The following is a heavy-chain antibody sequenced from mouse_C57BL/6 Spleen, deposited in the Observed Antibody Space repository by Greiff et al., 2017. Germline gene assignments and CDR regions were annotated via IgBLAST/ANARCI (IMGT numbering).Heavy chain of an antibody. V-gene: IGHV3-1*01. J-gene: IGHJ3*01. CDR1: GYSITSGYD. Sequence: EVKLVESGPGMVNPSQSLSLTCTVTGYSITSGYDWHWIRHFPGNKLEWMGYISYSGSTNYNPSLKSRISITHDTSKNHFFLKLNSVTTEDTATYYCARGGKLGPFAYWGQGTLVTVSA. D-gene: IGHD4-1*01. CDR2: ISYSGST. CDR3: ARGGKLGPFAY.